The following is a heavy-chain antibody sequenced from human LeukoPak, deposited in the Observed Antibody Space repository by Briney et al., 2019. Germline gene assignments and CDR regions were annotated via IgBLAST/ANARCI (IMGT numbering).Heavy chain of an antibody. Sequence: PGGSLRLSFAASGFTFSSYAMHWVRQAPGKGLEWVAVISYDGSNKYYADSVKGRFTISRDNSKNTLYLQMNSLRGEDTAVYYCARDLEWQVVITTGFDYWGQGTLVTVSS. D-gene: IGHD3-22*01. V-gene: IGHV3-30-3*01. J-gene: IGHJ4*02. CDR3: ARDLEWQVVITTGFDY. CDR1: GFTFSSYA. CDR2: ISYDGSNK.